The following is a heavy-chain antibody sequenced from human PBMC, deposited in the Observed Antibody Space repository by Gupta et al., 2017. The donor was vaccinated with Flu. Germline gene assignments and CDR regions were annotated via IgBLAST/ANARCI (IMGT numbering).Heavy chain of an antibody. CDR1: GFTFSSYA. V-gene: IGHV3-23*01. J-gene: IGHJ4*02. D-gene: IGHD3-16*02. CDR3: AKGEQHHMITFGGVIVIPVFDY. Sequence: EVQLLESGGGLVQPGGSLRLTCAASGFTFSSYAMSWVRQAPGKGLEWVSAISGSGGSTYYADSVKGRFTISRDNSKNTLYLQMNSLRAEDTAVYYCAKGEQHHMITFGGVIVIPVFDYWGQGTLVTVSS. CDR2: ISGSGGST.